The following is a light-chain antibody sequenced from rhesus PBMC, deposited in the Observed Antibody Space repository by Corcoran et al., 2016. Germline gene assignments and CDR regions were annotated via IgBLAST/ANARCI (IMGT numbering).Light chain of an antibody. J-gene: IGKJ1*01. CDR2: EAS. V-gene: IGKV1-25*01. Sequence: DIQMTQSPSSLSASVGDRVTITCRASQGITNDLAWYQQKPGETPKLLIYEASSLQSGNPPRFSGIGSWTDFNRTISSLQSEDFATYNCQHYYSTPRTFGQGTKVEIK. CDR1: QGITND. CDR3: QHYYSTPRT.